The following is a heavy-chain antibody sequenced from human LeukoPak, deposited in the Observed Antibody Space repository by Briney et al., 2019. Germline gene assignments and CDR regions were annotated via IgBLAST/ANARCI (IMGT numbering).Heavy chain of an antibody. D-gene: IGHD6-6*01. CDR3: AKGYDSSSPPLH. V-gene: IGHV3-33*06. Sequence: GGSLRLSCAASGFTFSSYGMHWVRQAPGKGLEWVAVIWYDGSNKYYADSVKGRFTISRDNSKNTLYLQVNSLRAEDTAVYYCAKGYDSSSPPLHRGQGTLVTVSS. J-gene: IGHJ4*02. CDR2: IWYDGSNK. CDR1: GFTFSSYG.